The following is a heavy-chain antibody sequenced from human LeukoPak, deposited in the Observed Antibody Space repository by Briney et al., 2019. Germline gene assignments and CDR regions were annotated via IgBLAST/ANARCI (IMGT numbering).Heavy chain of an antibody. CDR1: GGSISSYY. J-gene: IGHJ4*02. D-gene: IGHD1-26*01. Sequence: SETLSLTCTVSGGSISSYYWSWIRQPPAKGLEWIGYIYTSGSTNYNPSLKSRVTISVDTSKNQFSLKLSSVTAADTAVYYCAKLGATSLAFDYWGQGTLVTVSS. V-gene: IGHV4-4*09. CDR2: IYTSGST. CDR3: AKLGATSLAFDY.